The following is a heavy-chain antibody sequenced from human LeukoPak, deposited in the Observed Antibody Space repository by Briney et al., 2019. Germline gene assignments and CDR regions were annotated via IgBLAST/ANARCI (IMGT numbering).Heavy chain of an antibody. J-gene: IGHJ4*02. V-gene: IGHV4-31*03. D-gene: IGHD4-17*01. CDR1: GGSINSGGYY. CDR2: IYYSGRT. Sequence: SETLSLTCTVSGGSINSGGYYWTWIRQHPGKGLEWLGYIYYSGRTYYNPSLKSRITISLDTSKNQFSLNLTSVSAADTAFYFCARSSDYGDYDWGQGTLITVSS. CDR3: ARSSDYGDYD.